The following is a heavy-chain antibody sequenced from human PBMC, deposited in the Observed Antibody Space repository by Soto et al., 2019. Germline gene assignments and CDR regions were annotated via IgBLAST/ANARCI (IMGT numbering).Heavy chain of an antibody. V-gene: IGHV1-8*01. CDR2: MNPNSGNT. CDR3: ARYYDGTNWFDP. CDR1: GYTFTSYD. J-gene: IGHJ5*02. D-gene: IGHD3-22*01. Sequence: GASVKVSCKASGYTFTSYDINWVRQATGQGLEWMGWMNPNSGNTGYAQKFQGRVTMTRNTSISTAYMELSSLRSEDTAVYYCARYYDGTNWFDPRGQGTLVTVSS.